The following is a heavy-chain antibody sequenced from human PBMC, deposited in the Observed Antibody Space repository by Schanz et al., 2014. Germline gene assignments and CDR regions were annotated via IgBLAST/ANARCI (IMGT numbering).Heavy chain of an antibody. Sequence: EVELVESGGGLVQPGGSLRLSCAASGFSFSDHAMDWVRQAPGKGLEWVSAISGSGGSTYYADSVKGRFTISRDNSKNTLYLQMNSLRAEDTAVYYCLAPDYGMDVWGQGTTVTVSS. J-gene: IGHJ6*02. CDR3: LAPDYGMDV. CDR2: ISGSGGST. CDR1: GFSFSDHA. V-gene: IGHV3-23*04.